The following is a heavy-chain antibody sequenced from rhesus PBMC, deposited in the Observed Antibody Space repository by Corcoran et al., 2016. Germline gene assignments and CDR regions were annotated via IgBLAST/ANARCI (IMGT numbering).Heavy chain of an antibody. CDR3: ARSSGYSSSYTFDY. Sequence: QLQLPESGPGLVKPSETLSVTCAVSGGSIRSSYWSWIRHAPGKGLEWIGYIYGIGNSTNYNPSLQSRGTLSGETSKNQLSLKLSSVTTADTDVYYCARSSGYSSSYTFDYWGQGVLVTVSS. D-gene: IGHD6-43*01. J-gene: IGHJ4*01. CDR2: IYGIGNST. CDR1: GGSIRSSY. V-gene: IGHV4-169*01.